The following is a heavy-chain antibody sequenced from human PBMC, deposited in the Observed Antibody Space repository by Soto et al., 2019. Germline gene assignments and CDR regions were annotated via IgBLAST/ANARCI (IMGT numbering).Heavy chain of an antibody. Sequence: QLLESGGGLVQTGGSLRLSCTASGFTFSNYAMSWVRQAPGQGLEWVSGIRSSGESTYYADSVKGRLTISRDNSKNMLYLQINRLRAEDTAVDYCAKGGRRVLIPMDVWGQGTTVTVSS. CDR2: IRSSGEST. V-gene: IGHV3-23*01. CDR3: AKGGRRVLIPMDV. J-gene: IGHJ6*02. CDR1: GFTFSNYA. D-gene: IGHD2-8*01.